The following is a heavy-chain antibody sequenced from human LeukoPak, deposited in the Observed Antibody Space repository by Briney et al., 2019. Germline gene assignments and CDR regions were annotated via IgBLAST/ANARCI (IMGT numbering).Heavy chain of an antibody. V-gene: IGHV4-34*01. CDR3: ARGTAMVTVDY. D-gene: IGHD5-18*01. Sequence: SETLSLTCAAYGGPFSGYYWSWIRQPPGKGLEWIGEINHSGSTNYNPSLKSRVTISVDTSKNQFSLKLSSVTAADTAVYYCARGTAMVTVDYWGQGTLVTVSS. J-gene: IGHJ4*02. CDR2: INHSGST. CDR1: GGPFSGYY.